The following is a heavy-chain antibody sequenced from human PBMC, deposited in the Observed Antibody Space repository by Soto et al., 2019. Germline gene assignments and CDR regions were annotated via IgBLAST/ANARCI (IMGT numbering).Heavy chain of an antibody. V-gene: IGHV3-23*01. CDR2: ISGSGGST. CDR3: AKPLTTGYYFPFDY. D-gene: IGHD3-9*01. J-gene: IGHJ4*02. Sequence: GRSLRLSCAASGFTFSSYSMNWVRQAPGKGLEWVSTISGSGGSTYYADSVKGRFTISRDNSKNTLYLQMNSLRAEDTAVYYCAKPLTTGYYFPFDYWGQGTLVTVSS. CDR1: GFTFSSYS.